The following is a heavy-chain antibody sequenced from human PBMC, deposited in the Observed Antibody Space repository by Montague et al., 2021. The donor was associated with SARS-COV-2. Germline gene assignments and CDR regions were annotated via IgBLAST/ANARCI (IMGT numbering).Heavy chain of an antibody. J-gene: IGHJ4*02. V-gene: IGHV4-39*01. CDR2: NYHDGST. Sequence: SETLSLTCTVSGDSVNNNKNYWGWIRQPPGKGLEWIGSNYHDGSTYYNPSLWSRITMSVDTAKNQFSLRLTSVTAADTAVYYCARANGYYFDYWGQGTLVTVSS. CDR1: GDSVNNNKNY. CDR3: ARANGYYFDY. D-gene: IGHD2-8*01.